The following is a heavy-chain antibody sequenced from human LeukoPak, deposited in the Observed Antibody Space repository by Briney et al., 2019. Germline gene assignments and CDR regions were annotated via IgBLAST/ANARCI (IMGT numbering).Heavy chain of an antibody. D-gene: IGHD2-8*01. V-gene: IGHV3-23*01. CDR1: GFTFSSYV. CDR2: ISTTGRNT. Sequence: PGGSLRLSCAASGFTFSSYVMGWVRQAPGKGLEWVSAISTTGRNTYYADSVKGRFTISRDNSENTLFLQMNSLRAEDTAIYYCARHNGLNNFEYWGQGTLVTVSS. J-gene: IGHJ4*02. CDR3: ARHNGLNNFEY.